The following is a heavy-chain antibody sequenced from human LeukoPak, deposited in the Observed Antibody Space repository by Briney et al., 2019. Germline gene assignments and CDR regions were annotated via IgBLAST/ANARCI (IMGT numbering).Heavy chain of an antibody. CDR1: GFSFSSYG. CDR2: ISYDGSNK. J-gene: IGHJ4*02. CDR3: ARDSIAVAGTLDFDY. Sequence: PGGSLRLSCAASGFSFSSYGMHWVRQAPGKGLEWVAVISYDGSNKYYADSVKGRFTISRDNSKNTLYLQMNSLRAEDTAVYYCARDSIAVAGTLDFDYWGQGTLVTVSS. V-gene: IGHV3-30*03. D-gene: IGHD6-19*01.